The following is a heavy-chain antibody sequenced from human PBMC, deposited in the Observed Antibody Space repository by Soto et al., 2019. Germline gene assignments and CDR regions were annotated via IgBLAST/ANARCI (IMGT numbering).Heavy chain of an antibody. Sequence: PSETLSLTCTVSGDSISSSSNYYWGWIRQPPGKGLEWIGSIYFSGRAYYSPSLKSRVTISVDTSKNQFSLTLNSVTAADTAVYYCATITNEESSYWFDPWGQGTLVTVSS. J-gene: IGHJ5*02. CDR3: ATITNEESSYWFDP. V-gene: IGHV4-39*01. CDR1: GDSISSSSNYY. CDR2: IYFSGRA. D-gene: IGHD1-1*01.